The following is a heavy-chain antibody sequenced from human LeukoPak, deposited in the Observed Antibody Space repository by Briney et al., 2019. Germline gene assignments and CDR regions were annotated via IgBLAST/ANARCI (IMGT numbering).Heavy chain of an antibody. V-gene: IGHV3-74*01. J-gene: IGHJ4*02. Sequence: GGSLRLSCVASGFTFSSLWMHWVRQAPGKGLVWVSRIDNDEITTTYADSVKGRFTISRDNAKNMLYLQMNSLRAEDTAVYYCARGGPGTGMDYWGQGALVTVSS. CDR1: GFTFSSLW. D-gene: IGHD1-1*01. CDR3: ARGGPGTGMDY. CDR2: IDNDEITT.